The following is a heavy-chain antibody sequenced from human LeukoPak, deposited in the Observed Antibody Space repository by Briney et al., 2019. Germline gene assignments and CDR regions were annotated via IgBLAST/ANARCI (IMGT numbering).Heavy chain of an antibody. V-gene: IGHV3-7*01. CDR2: IKQDGSEK. D-gene: IGHD2-15*01. J-gene: IGHJ5*02. Sequence: GGSLRLSCAASGFTFSSYGMSWVRQAPGRGLEWVANIKQDGSEKHYVDAVKGRFTIPRDNTKNSLDLQMNSLRAEDTAIYYCARDGPPRSPTSGWFDPWGQGILVTVSS. CDR1: GFTFSSYG. CDR3: ARDGPPRSPTSGWFDP.